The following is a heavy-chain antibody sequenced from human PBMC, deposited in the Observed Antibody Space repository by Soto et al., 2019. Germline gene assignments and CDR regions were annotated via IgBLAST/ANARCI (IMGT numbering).Heavy chain of an antibody. CDR2: ISGSGGST. Sequence: GGSLRLSCAASGFTFSSYAMSWVRQAPGKGLEWVSAISGSGGSTYYADSVKGRFTISRDNSKNTLYLQMNSLRAEDTAVYYCAKVGLDWLLYSPFDYYYYYYMDVWGKGTTVTVSS. J-gene: IGHJ6*03. CDR1: GFTFSSYA. CDR3: AKVGLDWLLYSPFDYYYYYYMDV. D-gene: IGHD3-9*01. V-gene: IGHV3-23*01.